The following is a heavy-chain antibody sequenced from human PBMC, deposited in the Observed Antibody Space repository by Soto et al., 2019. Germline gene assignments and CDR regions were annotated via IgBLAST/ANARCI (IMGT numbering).Heavy chain of an antibody. J-gene: IGHJ5*01. Sequence: EVQLVESGGGLVQPGGSLRLSCAASGFTFSSYWMSWVRQAPGKGLEWVAHIKQHGSEKYYEDSVKGRFTISRDNAKKSLYLQMNSLRAEATPGYYLATVVEDPNWFKSWGQGTLVNVSS. D-gene: IGHD2-2*01. V-gene: IGHV3-7*04. CDR3: ATVVEDPNWFKS. CDR1: GFTFSSYW. CDR2: IKQHGSEK.